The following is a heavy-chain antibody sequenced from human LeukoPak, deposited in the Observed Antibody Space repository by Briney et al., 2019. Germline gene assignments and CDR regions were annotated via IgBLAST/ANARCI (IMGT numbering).Heavy chain of an antibody. J-gene: IGHJ6*03. CDR2: INHSGST. Sequence: PSETLSLTCAVYGGSFSGYYWSWIRQPPGKGLEWIGEINHSGSTNYNPSLKSRVTISVDTSKNQSSLKLSSVTAADTAVYYCARGTYYDFWSGRGYYYYMDVWGKGTTVTVSS. CDR3: ARGTYYDFWSGRGYYYYMDV. CDR1: GGSFSGYY. V-gene: IGHV4-34*01. D-gene: IGHD3-3*01.